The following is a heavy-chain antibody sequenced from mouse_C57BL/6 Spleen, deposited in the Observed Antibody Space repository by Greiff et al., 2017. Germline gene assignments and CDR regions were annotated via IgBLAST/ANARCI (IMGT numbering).Heavy chain of an antibody. Sequence: QVQLQQPGAELVMPGASVKLSCKASGYTFTSYWMHWVKQRPGQGLEWIGEIDPSDSYTNYNQKFKGKSTLTVDKSSSTAYMQLSSLTSEDSAVYYCARLGSSGYSWFAYWGQGTLVTVSA. D-gene: IGHD3-2*02. J-gene: IGHJ3*01. CDR2: IDPSDSYT. CDR1: GYTFTSYW. CDR3: ARLGSSGYSWFAY. V-gene: IGHV1-69*01.